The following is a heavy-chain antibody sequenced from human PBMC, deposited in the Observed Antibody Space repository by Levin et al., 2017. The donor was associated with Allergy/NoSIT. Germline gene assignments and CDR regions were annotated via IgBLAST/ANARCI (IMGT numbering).Heavy chain of an antibody. V-gene: IGHV4-59*01. CDR3: ARGPSSGYQFDY. CDR2: IYYSGST. D-gene: IGHD3-22*01. Sequence: PSETLSLTCTVSGGSISSYYWSWIRQPPGKGLEWIGYIYYSGSTNYNPSLKSRVTISVDTSKNQFSLKLSSVTAADTAVYYCARGPSSGYQFDYWGQGTLVTVSS. J-gene: IGHJ4*02. CDR1: GGSISSYY.